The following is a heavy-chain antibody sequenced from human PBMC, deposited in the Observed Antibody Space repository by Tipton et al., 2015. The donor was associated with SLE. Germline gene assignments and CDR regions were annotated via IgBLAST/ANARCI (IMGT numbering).Heavy chain of an antibody. CDR3: ARDRPPGGYRYGLDY. V-gene: IGHV3-30*04. CDR2: ISYDGRKK. J-gene: IGHJ4*02. D-gene: IGHD3-16*02. Sequence: SLRLSCAASGFTFSSFAIHWVRQTPGKGLEWVALISYDGRKKYYADSVEGRFTISRDNSKNTLYLQMNSLTTEDTAVYYCARDRPPGGYRYGLDYWGQGTLVTVSS. CDR1: GFTFSSFA.